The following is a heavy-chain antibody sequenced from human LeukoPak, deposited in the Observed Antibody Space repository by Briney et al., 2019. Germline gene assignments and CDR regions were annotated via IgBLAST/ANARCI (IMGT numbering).Heavy chain of an antibody. V-gene: IGHV1-18*01. D-gene: IGHD6-13*01. CDR1: GYTFTSYG. CDR3: ARRWSSSWAFDY. CDR2: ISAYNGNT. J-gene: IGHJ4*02. Sequence: ASVTVSCKAPGYTFTSYGISWVRQAPGQGLEWMGWISAYNGNTNYAQKLQGRVTMTADTSTSTAYMELRSLRSDDTAVYYCARRWSSSWAFDYWGQGTLVTVSS.